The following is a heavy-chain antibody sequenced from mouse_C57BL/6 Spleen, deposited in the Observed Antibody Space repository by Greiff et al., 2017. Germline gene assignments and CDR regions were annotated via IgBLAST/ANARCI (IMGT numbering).Heavy chain of an antibody. CDR2: IDPNSGGT. Sequence: VQLKQPGAELVKPGASVKLSCKASGYTFTSYWMHWVKQRPGRGLEWIGRIDPNSGGTKYNEKFKSKATLTVDKPSSTAYMQLSSLTSEDSAVYYCARDRPYYGSSYYFDYRGQGTTLTVSS. J-gene: IGHJ2*01. D-gene: IGHD1-1*01. CDR3: ARDRPYYGSSYYFDY. V-gene: IGHV1-72*01. CDR1: GYTFTSYW.